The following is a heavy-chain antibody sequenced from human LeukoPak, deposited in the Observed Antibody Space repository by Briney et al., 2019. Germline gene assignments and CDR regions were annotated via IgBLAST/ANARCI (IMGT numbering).Heavy chain of an antibody. CDR3: ARPIAGSTIYFEY. Sequence: GESLKISCKGSGYSFTSSWIAWVRQMPGKGLEWMGIIYPGDSNTRYSPSFQGQVTISADKSISTAYLQWSSLKASDTAMYYCARPIAGSTIYFEYWGQGTLVTDSS. V-gene: IGHV5-51*01. D-gene: IGHD2-2*01. CDR1: GYSFTSSW. J-gene: IGHJ4*02. CDR2: IYPGDSNT.